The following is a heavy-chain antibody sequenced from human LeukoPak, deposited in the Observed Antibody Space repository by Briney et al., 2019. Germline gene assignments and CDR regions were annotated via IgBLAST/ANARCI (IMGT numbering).Heavy chain of an antibody. J-gene: IGHJ5*02. CDR3: AKEARRGATSDWFDP. V-gene: IGHV3-33*06. CDR2: IWYDGSNK. CDR1: GFTFSSYG. D-gene: IGHD1-26*01. Sequence: PGRSLRLSCAASGFTFSSYGMHWVRQAPGKGLEWVAVIWYDGSNKYYADSVKGRFTISRDNSKNTLYLQMNSLRAEDTAVYYCAKEARRGATSDWFDPWGQGTLATVSS.